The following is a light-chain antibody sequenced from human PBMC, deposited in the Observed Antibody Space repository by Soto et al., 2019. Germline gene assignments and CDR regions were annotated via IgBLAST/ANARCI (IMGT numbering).Light chain of an antibody. CDR1: QSVSSSY. Sequence: EIVLTQSPGTLSLSPGERATLSCRASQSVSSSYLAWHQQKPGQAPRLLIYGASSRATGIPDTFSGSGSGTDFTLTISRLEPEDFAVYYCQQYGSSRITFGGGTKVEIK. CDR3: QQYGSSRIT. V-gene: IGKV3-20*01. J-gene: IGKJ4*01. CDR2: GAS.